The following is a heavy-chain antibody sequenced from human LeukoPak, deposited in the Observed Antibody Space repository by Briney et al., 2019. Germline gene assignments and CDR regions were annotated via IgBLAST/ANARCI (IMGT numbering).Heavy chain of an antibody. CDR1: GFTFSTYW. V-gene: IGHV3-74*01. CDR3: ARADCSGSTCYLRHSWFDP. D-gene: IGHD2-2*01. CDR2: IHGDESTT. Sequence: GGSLRLSCAASGFTFSTYWLYWVRQAPGKGLVWVSRIHGDESTTAYAESVKGRFTISRDDAKNSLYLQMNSLTVEDTAVYYCARADCSGSTCYLRHSWFDPWGQGTLVTVSS. J-gene: IGHJ5*02.